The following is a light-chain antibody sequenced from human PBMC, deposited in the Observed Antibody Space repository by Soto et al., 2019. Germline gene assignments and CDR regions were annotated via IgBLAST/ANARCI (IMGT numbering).Light chain of an antibody. V-gene: IGKV3-15*01. CDR3: QQYNNWPIT. J-gene: IGKJ5*01. CDR2: GAS. Sequence: EIVLTQPPDTLSLSPGDRVALSRRASQSVSSKFLAWYQQKNGQAPRILIYGASTRATGIPARFSGSGYGTEFNLTISSLQSEDFAVYYCQQYNNWPITFGQGTRLEIK. CDR1: QSVSSKF.